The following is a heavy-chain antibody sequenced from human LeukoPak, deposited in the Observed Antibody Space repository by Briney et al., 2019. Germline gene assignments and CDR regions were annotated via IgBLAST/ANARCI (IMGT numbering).Heavy chain of an antibody. CDR3: TIFGVVEQTAYYYYYGMDV. D-gene: IGHD3-3*01. CDR1: GGTFSSYA. CDR2: IIPIFGTA. Sequence: ASVKVSCKASGGTFSSYAISWVRQAPGQGLEWMGGIIPIFGTANYAQKFQGRVTITADESTGTAYMELSSLGSEDTAVYYCTIFGVVEQTAYYYYYGMDVWGQGTTVTVSS. V-gene: IGHV1-69*01. J-gene: IGHJ6*02.